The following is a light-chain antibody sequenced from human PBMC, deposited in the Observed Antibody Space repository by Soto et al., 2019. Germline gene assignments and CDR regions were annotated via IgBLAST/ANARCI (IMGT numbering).Light chain of an antibody. CDR1: QSISSW. CDR2: EAS. V-gene: IGKV1-5*01. Sequence: DIQMTQSPSTLSASVGDRVTITCRANQSISSWLAWYQQKPGKAPNLLIYEASSLQSGVPSRFSGSGSGAEFTLTISSLQPDDFATYYCQQYNRSPLNFGGGTKVEIK. CDR3: QQYNRSPLN. J-gene: IGKJ4*01.